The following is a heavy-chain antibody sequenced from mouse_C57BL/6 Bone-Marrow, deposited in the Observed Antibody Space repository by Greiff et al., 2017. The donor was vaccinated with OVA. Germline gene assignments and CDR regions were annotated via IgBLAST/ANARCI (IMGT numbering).Heavy chain of an antibody. Sequence: QVQLQQPGAELVMPGASVKLSCKASGYTFTSYWMHWVKQRPGQGLEWIGEIDPSDSYTNYNQKLKGKSTLTVDKSSSTAYMQLSSLTSEDSAVYYCAREWGPYWYFDVWGTGTTVTVSS. CDR3: AREWGPYWYFDV. CDR2: IDPSDSYT. J-gene: IGHJ1*03. V-gene: IGHV1-69*01. CDR1: GYTFTSYW.